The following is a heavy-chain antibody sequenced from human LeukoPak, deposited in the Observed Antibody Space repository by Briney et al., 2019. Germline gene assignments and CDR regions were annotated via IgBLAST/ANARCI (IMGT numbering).Heavy chain of an antibody. J-gene: IGHJ4*02. CDR2: IYYSGTT. CDR1: GGSIPISTYY. D-gene: IGHD3-22*01. V-gene: IGHV4-39*07. Sequence: TSETLSLTCTVSGGSIPISTYYWGWVRQPPGKGLEWIGSIYYSGTTKYNPSLKSRVTISVDNSNNKFSLRLSSVTAADTAVYYCARYYYDKSGYFDEGKFDSWGQETLVTVSS. CDR3: ARYYYDKSGYFDEGKFDS.